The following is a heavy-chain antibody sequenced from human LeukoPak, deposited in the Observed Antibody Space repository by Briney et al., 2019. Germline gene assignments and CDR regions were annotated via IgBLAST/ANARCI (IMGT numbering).Heavy chain of an antibody. CDR2: INHSGST. CDR3: ARELRLWFGELTYPHWFDP. J-gene: IGHJ5*02. V-gene: IGHV4-34*01. D-gene: IGHD3-10*01. CDR1: GGSFSGYY. Sequence: SSETLSLTCAVYGGSFSGYYWSWIRQPPGKGLEWIGEINHSGSTNYNPSLKSRVTISVDTSKNQFSLKLSSVTAADTAVYYCARELRLWFGELTYPHWFDPWGQGTLVTVSS.